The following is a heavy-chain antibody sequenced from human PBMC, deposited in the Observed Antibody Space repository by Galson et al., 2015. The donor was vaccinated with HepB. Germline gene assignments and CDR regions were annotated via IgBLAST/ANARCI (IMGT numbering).Heavy chain of an antibody. V-gene: IGHV1-69*13. D-gene: IGHD3-10*01. CDR3: ARWGDVLLWFGELGYGMDV. CDR1: GGTFSSYA. Sequence: SVKVSCKASGGTFSSYAISWVRQAPGQGLEWMGGIIPIFGTANYAQKFQGRVTITADESTSTAYMELSSLRSEDTAVYYCARWGDVLLWFGELGYGMDVWGQGTTVTVSS. J-gene: IGHJ6*02. CDR2: IIPIFGTA.